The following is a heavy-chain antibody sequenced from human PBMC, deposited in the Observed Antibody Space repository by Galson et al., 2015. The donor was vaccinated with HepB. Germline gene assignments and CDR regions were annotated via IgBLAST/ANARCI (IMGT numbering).Heavy chain of an antibody. Sequence: LSLTCTVSGGSISSSSYYWGWIRQPPGKGLEWIGSIYYSGSTYYNPSLKSRVTISVDTSKNQFSLKLSSVTAADTAVYYCARDSYGGGAFDYWGQGTLVTVSS. CDR2: IYYSGST. V-gene: IGHV4-39*02. CDR1: GGSISSSSYY. J-gene: IGHJ4*02. CDR3: ARDSYGGGAFDY. D-gene: IGHD4-23*01.